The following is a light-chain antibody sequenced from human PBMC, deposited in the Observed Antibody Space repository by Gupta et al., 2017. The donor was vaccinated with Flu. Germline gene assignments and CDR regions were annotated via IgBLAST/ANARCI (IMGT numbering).Light chain of an antibody. V-gene: IGLV7-43*01. CDR1: TGAVTSGYY. Sequence: QTVPTQQPSLPLSPGGPVTFTCASSTGAVTSGYYPNGFQQKPGQAPRALIYSTSDKHSGTPARFSGSLLGGKATLTLTSVQPEDEAEYYCLLYYGGAELGVFGGGTKLTGL. J-gene: IGLJ2*01. CDR2: STS. CDR3: LLYYGGAELGV.